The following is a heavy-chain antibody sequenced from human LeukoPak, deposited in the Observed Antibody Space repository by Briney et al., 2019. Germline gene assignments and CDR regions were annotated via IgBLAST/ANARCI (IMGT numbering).Heavy chain of an antibody. CDR2: ISAYNGNT. CDR3: ARHGSGSYAHGMDV. J-gene: IGHJ6*02. D-gene: IGHD3-10*01. CDR1: GYTFTSYG. V-gene: IGHV1-18*01. Sequence: ASVKVSCEASGYTFTSYGISWVRQAPGQGLEWMGWISAYNGNTNYAQKLQGRVTMTTDTSTSTAYMELRSLRSDDTAVYYCARHGSGSYAHGMDVWGQGTTVTVSS.